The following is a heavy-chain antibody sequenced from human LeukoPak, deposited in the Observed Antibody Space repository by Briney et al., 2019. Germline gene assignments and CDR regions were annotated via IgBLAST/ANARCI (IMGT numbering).Heavy chain of an antibody. CDR3: AGPLPYDSSGYFYFDY. D-gene: IGHD3-22*01. CDR1: GGSISSSSYY. CDR2: IYLSGST. J-gene: IGHJ4*02. V-gene: IGHV4-39*01. Sequence: PSEPLSLTCTVSGGSISSSSYYWGWIRQPPGKGLEWIGSIYLSGSTYYNPSLKSRVTISVDTSKNQFSLKLSSVIAADTAVYYGAGPLPYDSSGYFYFDYWGQGTLVTVSS.